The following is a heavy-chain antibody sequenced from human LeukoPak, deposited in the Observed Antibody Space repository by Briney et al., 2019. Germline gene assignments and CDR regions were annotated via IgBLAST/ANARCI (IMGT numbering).Heavy chain of an antibody. CDR3: AKDIAQGYTFGSIEQDY. CDR2: ISESGTGT. V-gene: IGHV3-23*01. Sequence: GGSLRLSCAASGGTVSRYAMSWVRQAPGKGLEWVSAISESGTGTYYADSVKGRFTISRDNSKNTLSLQMNSLRAEDTAVYYCAKDIAQGYTFGSIEQDYWGQGTLVTVSS. CDR1: GGTVSRYA. J-gene: IGHJ4*02. D-gene: IGHD5-18*01.